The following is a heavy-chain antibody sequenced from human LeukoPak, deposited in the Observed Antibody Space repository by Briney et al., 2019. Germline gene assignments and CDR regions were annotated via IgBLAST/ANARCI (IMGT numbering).Heavy chain of an antibody. CDR3: AKDQGTAIFGMVIPDWYFDL. CDR2: ISGGSNNK. V-gene: IGHV3-23*01. CDR1: GFTFSSYA. J-gene: IGHJ2*01. D-gene: IGHD3-3*01. Sequence: PGGSLRLSCAASGFTFSSYAMNWVRQAPAKGLEWVSSISGGSNNKNYAGSVKGRFTTSRDNSQNTLYLQMNSLIADDTAVYYCAKDQGTAIFGMVIPDWYFDLCGRGTLVTVSS.